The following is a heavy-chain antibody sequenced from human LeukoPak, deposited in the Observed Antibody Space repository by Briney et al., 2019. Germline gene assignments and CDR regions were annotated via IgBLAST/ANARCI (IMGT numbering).Heavy chain of an antibody. J-gene: IGHJ4*02. CDR2: ISYDGSNK. CDR1: GFTFSRFA. CDR3: ARDWEQWLVTYDFEY. D-gene: IGHD6-19*01. Sequence: GRSLRLSCAASGFTFSRFAMHWVRQAPGKGLEWVAVISYDGSNKYYADSVKGRFTISRDNSKNTLNLQMNSLKPEDTAVYYCARDWEQWLVTYDFEYWGQGTLVTVSS. V-gene: IGHV3-30*04.